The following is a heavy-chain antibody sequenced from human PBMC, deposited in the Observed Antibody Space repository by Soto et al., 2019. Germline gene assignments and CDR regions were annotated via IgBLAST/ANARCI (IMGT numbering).Heavy chain of an antibody. J-gene: IGHJ4*02. CDR3: ARDRPDGYNTNEGDY. V-gene: IGHV1-69*13. D-gene: IGHD5-12*01. CDR1: GGTFSSYA. CDR2: IIPIFGTA. Sequence: SVKVSCKASGGTFSSYAISWVRQAPGQGLEWMGGIIPIFGTANYAQKFQGRVTITADESTSTAYMELSSLRSEDTAVYYCARDRPDGYNTNEGDYWGQGTLVTVSS.